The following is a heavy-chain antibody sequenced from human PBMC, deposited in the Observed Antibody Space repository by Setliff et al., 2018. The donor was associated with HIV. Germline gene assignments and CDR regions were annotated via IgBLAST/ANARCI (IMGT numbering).Heavy chain of an antibody. CDR3: AREGRFTYGLKADY. J-gene: IGHJ4*02. CDR2: IHHSGNT. D-gene: IGHD3-10*01. CDR1: GYSISSGYY. V-gene: IGHV4-38-2*02. Sequence: SETLSLTCPVSGYSISSGYYWGWIRQPPGRGLEWIGAIHHSGNTYYNPSLKSRVTISVDTSKNLFSLKVNSVTAADTAVYYCAREGRFTYGLKADYWGQGTLVTVSS.